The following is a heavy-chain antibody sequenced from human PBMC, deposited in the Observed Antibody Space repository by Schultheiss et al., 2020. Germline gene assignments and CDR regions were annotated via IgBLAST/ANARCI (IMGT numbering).Heavy chain of an antibody. V-gene: IGHV3-23*01. CDR3: AKTLSKRGYCSSTSCRRSDAFDI. D-gene: IGHD2-2*01. Sequence: GGSLRLSCAASGFTFSSYAMSWVRQAPGKGLEWVSAISGSGGSTYYADSVKGRFTISRDNSKNTLYLQMNSLRAEDTAVYYCAKTLSKRGYCSSTSCRRSDAFDIWGQGTMVTVSS. CDR1: GFTFSSYA. J-gene: IGHJ3*02. CDR2: ISGSGGST.